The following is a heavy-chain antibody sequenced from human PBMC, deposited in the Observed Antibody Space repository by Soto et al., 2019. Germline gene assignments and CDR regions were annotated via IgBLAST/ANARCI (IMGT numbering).Heavy chain of an antibody. D-gene: IGHD6-6*01. CDR2: ISGSGGST. V-gene: IGHV3-23*01. J-gene: IGHJ4*02. CDR1: GFTFSSYA. CDR3: AVDSSIAARPGYYFDY. Sequence: SLRLSCAASGFTFSSYAMSWVRQAPGKGLEWVSAISGSGGSTYYADSVKGRFTISRDNSKNTLYLQMNSLRAEDTAVYYCAVDSSIAARPGYYFDYWGQGTLVTVSS.